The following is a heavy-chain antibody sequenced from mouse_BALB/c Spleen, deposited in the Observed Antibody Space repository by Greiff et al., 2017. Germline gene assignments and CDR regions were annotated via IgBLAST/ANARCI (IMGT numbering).Heavy chain of an antibody. CDR3: ARHGNPYAMDY. V-gene: IGHV5-12-2*01. Sequence: EVHLVESGGGLVQPGGSLKLSCAASGFTFSSYTMSWVRQTPEKRLEWVAYISNGGGSTYYPDTVKGRFTISRDNAKNTLYLQMSSLKSEDTAMYYCARHGNPYAMDYWGQGTSVTVSA. D-gene: IGHD2-1*01. J-gene: IGHJ4*01. CDR1: GFTFSSYT. CDR2: ISNGGGST.